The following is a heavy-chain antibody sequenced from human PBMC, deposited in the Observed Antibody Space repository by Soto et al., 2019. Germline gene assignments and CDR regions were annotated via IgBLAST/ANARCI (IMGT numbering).Heavy chain of an antibody. Sequence: GESLKISCQGSGYAFSSYWIAWVRQMPGKGLEWMGIIYPGDSDTRYSPSFQGQVTISVDKSITTAYLRWSSLKASDTAMYYCARGYCTATICDPWFDPWGQGTLVTVS. D-gene: IGHD2-8*02. CDR1: GYAFSSYW. CDR3: ARGYCTATICDPWFDP. CDR2: IYPGDSDT. V-gene: IGHV5-51*01. J-gene: IGHJ5*02.